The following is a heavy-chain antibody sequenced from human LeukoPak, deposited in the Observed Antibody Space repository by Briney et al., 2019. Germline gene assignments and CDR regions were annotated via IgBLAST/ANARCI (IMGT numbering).Heavy chain of an antibody. CDR1: GFTFSSYG. V-gene: IGHV3-33*01. CDR2: IWYDGSNK. CDR3: ARIPSLYCSSTSCYFRGYYYYGMDV. D-gene: IGHD2-2*01. J-gene: IGHJ6*02. Sequence: GRSLRLSCAASGFTFSSYGMHWVRQAPGKGLEWVAVIWYDGSNKYYADSVKGRFIISRDNSKNTLYLQMNSLRAEDTAVYYCARIPSLYCSSTSCYFRGYYYYGMDVWGQGTTVTVSS.